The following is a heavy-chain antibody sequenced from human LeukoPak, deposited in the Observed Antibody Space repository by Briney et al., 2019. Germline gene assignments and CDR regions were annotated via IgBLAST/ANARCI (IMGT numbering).Heavy chain of an antibody. D-gene: IGHD6-6*01. CDR2: IYYTGST. CDR1: GGSISGYY. Sequence: SETLSLTCTVSGGSISGYYWSWIRQPPGKGLEWIGHIYYTGSTSYNPSLKSRVTISVDTSKNQFSLKLSYVNAADTAVYYCARYISSGLDYWGQGTPVTVSS. J-gene: IGHJ4*02. V-gene: IGHV4-59*08. CDR3: ARYISSGLDY.